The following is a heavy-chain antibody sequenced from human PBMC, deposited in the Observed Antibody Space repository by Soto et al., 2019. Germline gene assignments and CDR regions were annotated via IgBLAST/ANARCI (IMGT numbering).Heavy chain of an antibody. CDR3: ARDSPDYKSYYYYYGMDV. V-gene: IGHV4-31*03. D-gene: IGHD4-4*01. CDR1: GGSISSGGYY. J-gene: IGHJ6*02. CDR2: IYYSGST. Sequence: TLSLTCTVSGGSISSGGYYWSWIRQHPGKGLEWIGYIYYSGSTYYNPSLKSRVTISVDTSKNQFSLKLSSVTAADTAVYYCARDSPDYKSYYYYYGMDVWGQGTTVTVSS.